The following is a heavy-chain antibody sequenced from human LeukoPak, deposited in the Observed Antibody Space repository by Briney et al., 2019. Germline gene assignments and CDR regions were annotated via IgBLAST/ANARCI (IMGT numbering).Heavy chain of an antibody. V-gene: IGHV3-9*01. Sequence: PGRSLRLSCAASGFTFDDYAMHWVRQAPGKGLEWVSGISWNSGNIDYADSVKGRFTISRDNAKNTLYLQMNSLRAEDTAVYYCARVLTHFFDYWGQGTLVTVSS. J-gene: IGHJ4*02. CDR2: ISWNSGNI. CDR3: ARVLTHFFDY. D-gene: IGHD2-8*02. CDR1: GFTFDDYA.